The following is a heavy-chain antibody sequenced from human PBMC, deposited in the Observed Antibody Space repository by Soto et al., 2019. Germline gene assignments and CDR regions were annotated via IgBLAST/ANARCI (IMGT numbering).Heavy chain of an antibody. J-gene: IGHJ6*02. Sequence: QITLKESGPTLVKPTQTLTLTCTFSGFSLSTSGVGVGWIRQPPGKALEWLALIYWDDDKRYSPSLRSRLTINKDTSKYXVXLXMXXMDTVDTATYYCIHSRCGGDCLQSYASHYYYGMDVWGQGTTVTVSS. CDR2: IYWDDDK. D-gene: IGHD2-21*02. CDR1: GFSLSTSGVG. CDR3: IHSRCGGDCLQSYASHYYYGMDV. V-gene: IGHV2-5*02.